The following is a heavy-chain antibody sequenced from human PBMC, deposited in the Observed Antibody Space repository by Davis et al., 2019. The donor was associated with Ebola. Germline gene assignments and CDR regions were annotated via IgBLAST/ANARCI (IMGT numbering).Heavy chain of an antibody. J-gene: IGHJ4*02. Sequence: GESLKISCAASGFTFSSYGMHWVRQAPGKGLEWVAVIWYDGSNKYYADSAKGRFTISRDNSKNTLYLQMNSLRAEDTAVYYCARDPHNRNYWDYWGQGTLVTVSS. CDR1: GFTFSSYG. D-gene: IGHD3-16*01. CDR2: IWYDGSNK. V-gene: IGHV3-33*01. CDR3: ARDPHNRNYWDY.